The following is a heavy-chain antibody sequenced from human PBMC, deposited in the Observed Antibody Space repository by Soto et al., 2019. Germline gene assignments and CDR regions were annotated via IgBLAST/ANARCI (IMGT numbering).Heavy chain of an antibody. CDR1: GGSVRSSTYY. CDR2: IYYSGRT. V-gene: IGHV4-39*01. J-gene: IGHJ5*02. CDR3: ASLVVTAHNWFDP. Sequence: SETLSLTCTVSGGSVRSSTYYWGWIRQAPGKGLEWIASIYYSGRTHNNPALKSRVTMSVDTYTNQFSLKLSSVTAADTAVYYCASLVVTAHNWFDPWGQGTLVTVSS. D-gene: IGHD2-21*02.